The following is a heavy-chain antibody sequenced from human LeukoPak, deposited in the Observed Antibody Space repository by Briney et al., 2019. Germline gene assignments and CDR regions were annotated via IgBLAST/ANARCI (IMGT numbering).Heavy chain of an antibody. Sequence: GGSLRLSCAASGFTFSSYAMSWVRQAPGKGLEWVSAISGSGGSTCYADSVKGRFTISRDNSKNTLYLQMNSLRAEDTAVYYCAKARYSSSWYSWFDPWGQGTLVTVSS. D-gene: IGHD6-13*01. CDR1: GFTFSSYA. J-gene: IGHJ5*02. CDR3: AKARYSSSWYSWFDP. V-gene: IGHV3-23*01. CDR2: ISGSGGST.